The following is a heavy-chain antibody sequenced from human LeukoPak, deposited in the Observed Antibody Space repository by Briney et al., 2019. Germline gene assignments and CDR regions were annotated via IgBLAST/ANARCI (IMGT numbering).Heavy chain of an antibody. J-gene: IGHJ3*02. CDR2: IDPNNGDT. V-gene: IGHV1-2*02. D-gene: IGHD2-8*01. Sequence: ASVKVSCKASAYTFTGYYLHWVRQAPGQGPEWVGWIDPNNGDTDYAQEFQGRVTMTRVRSISTAYMELSRLTSDDTAVYYCARRSRNGLDAFDIWGQGTMFTVSS. CDR3: ARRSRNGLDAFDI. CDR1: AYTFTGYY.